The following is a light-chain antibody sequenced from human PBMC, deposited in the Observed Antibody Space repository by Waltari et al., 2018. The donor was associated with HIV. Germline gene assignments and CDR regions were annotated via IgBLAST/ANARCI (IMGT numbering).Light chain of an antibody. V-gene: IGLV1-44*01. CDR2: SNN. CDR3: QSYDSSLRVRV. CDR1: RSNIGSND. Sequence: QSVLPQPPSASGTPGQRVTISCSGSRSNIGSNDVNWYQQVPGTAPKFLMYSNNKRPSGVPDRFSGSKSGTSASLAITGLQAEDEADYYCQSYDSSLRVRVFGGGTKLTVL. J-gene: IGLJ3*02.